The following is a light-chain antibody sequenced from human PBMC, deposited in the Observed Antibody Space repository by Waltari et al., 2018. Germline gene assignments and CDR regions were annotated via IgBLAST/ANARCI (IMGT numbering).Light chain of an antibody. CDR2: WAS. J-gene: IGKJ5*01. CDR1: QNILYSSNNNNY. CDR3: QQYYTIPIT. Sequence: DTVMTQSPNSLAVSLGERATINCQSSQNILYSSNNNNYLAWYQQKPGQPPKLLLYWASTRASGVPDRFSGSGSGTDFTLTISSLRTEDVAVYYCQQYYTIPITFGQGTRLEIK. V-gene: IGKV4-1*01.